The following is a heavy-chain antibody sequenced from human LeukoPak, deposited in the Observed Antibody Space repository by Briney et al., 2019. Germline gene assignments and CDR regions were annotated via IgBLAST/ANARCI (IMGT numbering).Heavy chain of an antibody. CDR3: ARDYGDSDNWFDP. J-gene: IGHJ5*02. CDR2: INHSGST. Sequence: SETLSLTCAVYGGSFSGYYWSWIRQPPGKGLEWIGEINHSGSTNYNPSLKSRVTISVDTSKNQFSLKLSSVTAADTAVYYCARDYGDSDNWFDPWGQGTLVTVSS. CDR1: GGSFSGYY. V-gene: IGHV4-34*01. D-gene: IGHD4-17*01.